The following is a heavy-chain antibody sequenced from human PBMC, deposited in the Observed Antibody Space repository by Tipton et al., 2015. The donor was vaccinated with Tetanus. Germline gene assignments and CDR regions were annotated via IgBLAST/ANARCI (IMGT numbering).Heavy chain of an antibody. J-gene: IGHJ6*02. Sequence: LRLSCIVSGGSMSGSGHYGAWVRQSPGKGLEWIGSISYSGRTYYSPSLKSRVTMSVDTSKKDFSVRLRSVTAADTAVYYCARVKGTYNHYGLDVWGQGTTVTVAS. CDR1: GGSMSGSGHY. V-gene: IGHV4-39*02. CDR3: ARVKGTYNHYGLDV. D-gene: IGHD3-10*01. CDR2: ISYSGRT.